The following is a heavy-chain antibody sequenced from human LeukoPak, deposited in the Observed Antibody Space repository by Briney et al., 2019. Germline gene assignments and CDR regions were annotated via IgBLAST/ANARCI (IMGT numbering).Heavy chain of an antibody. CDR2: INPNSGGT. D-gene: IGHD1-7*01. Sequence: ASVTVSCKASGYTFTGYYMHWVRQAPGQGLEWMGRINPNSGGTNYAQKFQGRVTMTRDTSISTAYMELSRLRSDDTAVYYCARENNWNYFSHLNWFDPWGQGTLVTVSS. CDR3: ARENNWNYFSHLNWFDP. J-gene: IGHJ5*02. V-gene: IGHV1-2*06. CDR1: GYTFTGYY.